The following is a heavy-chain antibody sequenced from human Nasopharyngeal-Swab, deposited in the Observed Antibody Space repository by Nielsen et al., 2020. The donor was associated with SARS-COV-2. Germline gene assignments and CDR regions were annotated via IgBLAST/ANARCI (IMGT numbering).Heavy chain of an antibody. Sequence: ASVKVSCKASLYTFTGYYMHWVRQAPGQGLEWMGWINPNSGCTNYAQKFQGWVTMTRDTSISTAYMELSRLRSDDTAVYYCARGGYSSGWPDRYGMDVWGQGTTVTVSS. CDR3: ARGGYSSGWPDRYGMDV. V-gene: IGHV1-2*04. D-gene: IGHD6-19*01. CDR2: INPNSGCT. CDR1: LYTFTGYY. J-gene: IGHJ6*02.